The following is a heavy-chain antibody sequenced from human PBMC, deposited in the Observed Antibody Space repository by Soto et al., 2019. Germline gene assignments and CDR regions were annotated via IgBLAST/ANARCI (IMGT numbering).Heavy chain of an antibody. CDR1: GFSLSTSGVG. CDR3: AHIRYGSGLFDY. CDR2: IYWDDDK. D-gene: IGHD3-10*01. V-gene: IGHV2-5*02. Sequence: QITLKESGPTLVKPTQTLTLTCTFSGFSLSTSGVGVGWIRQPPGKALEWLALIYWDDDKRYSPSLKSRLAITKDTSKNQVVLTMTNMAPVDTATHYCAHIRYGSGLFDYWGQGTLVTVSS. J-gene: IGHJ4*02.